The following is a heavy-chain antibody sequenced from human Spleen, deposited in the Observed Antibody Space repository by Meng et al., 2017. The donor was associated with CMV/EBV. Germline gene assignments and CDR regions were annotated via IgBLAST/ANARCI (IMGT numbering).Heavy chain of an antibody. CDR3: ARDDPIQLWLPPDYYYYGMDV. CDR2: IKQDGSEK. CDR1: GFTFSSYW. J-gene: IGHJ6*02. D-gene: IGHD5-18*01. Sequence: GGSLRLSCAASGFTFSSYWMSWVRQAPGKGLEWVANIKQDGSEKYYVDSVKGRFTISRDNAKNSLYLQMNSLRAEDTAVYYCARDDPIQLWLPPDYYYYGMDVWGQGTTVTVSS. V-gene: IGHV3-7*01.